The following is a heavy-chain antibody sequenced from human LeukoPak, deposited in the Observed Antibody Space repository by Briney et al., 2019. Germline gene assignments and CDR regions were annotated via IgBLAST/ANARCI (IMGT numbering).Heavy chain of an antibody. D-gene: IGHD5-12*01. CDR2: INPNSGGT. CDR1: GYTFTGYY. V-gene: IGHV1-2*02. Sequence: ASVKVSCKASGYTFTGYYMHWVRQAPGQGLEWMGWINPNSGGTNHAQKFQGRVTMTRDTSISTAYMELSRLRSDNTAVYYCARDRSRYSGYDLGYWGQGTLVTVSS. CDR3: ARDRSRYSGYDLGY. J-gene: IGHJ4*02.